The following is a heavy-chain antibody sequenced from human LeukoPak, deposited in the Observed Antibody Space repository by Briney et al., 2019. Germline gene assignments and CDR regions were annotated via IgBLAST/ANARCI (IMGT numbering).Heavy chain of an antibody. D-gene: IGHD3-10*01. CDR3: ARFRYYYGSGSYPRNHYGMDV. V-gene: IGHV1-69*04. CDR1: GGTFSSYA. Sequence: ASVKVSCKASGGTFSSYAISWVRQAPGQGLEWMGRIIPILGIANYAQKFQGRVTITADKSTSTAYMELSSLRSEDTAVYYCARFRYYYGSGSYPRNHYGMDVWGQGTTVTVSS. CDR2: IIPILGIA. J-gene: IGHJ6*02.